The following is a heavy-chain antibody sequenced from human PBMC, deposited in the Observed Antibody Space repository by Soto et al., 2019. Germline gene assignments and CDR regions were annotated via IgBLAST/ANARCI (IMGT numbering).Heavy chain of an antibody. J-gene: IGHJ5*02. CDR2: IRQDGGAQ. D-gene: IGHD1-20*01. V-gene: IGHV3-7*03. CDR1: GCTFTTYW. Sequence: PVGSLRLSCVASGCTFTTYWMSWVRQAPGKGLEWVANIRQDGGAQYYVDSVKGRFTISRDNAKNSVYLQMDSLRAEDTAVYYCARVAPKVFRNNWFDPWGQGTLVTVAS. CDR3: ARVAPKVFRNNWFDP.